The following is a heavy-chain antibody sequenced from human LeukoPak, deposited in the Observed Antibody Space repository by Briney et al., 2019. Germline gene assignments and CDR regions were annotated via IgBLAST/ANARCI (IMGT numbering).Heavy chain of an antibody. CDR1: GFTFSSYG. V-gene: IGHV3-30*03. Sequence: GRPLRLSCAASGFTFSSYGIHWVRLAPGKGLEWVAVISDDGTRKYYADSVQGRFTISRDNSKNTVYVQMNSLRAEDMAVYYCAREFSGFAFDIWGQGTMVTVSS. J-gene: IGHJ3*02. CDR2: ISDDGTRK. CDR3: AREFSGFAFDI. D-gene: IGHD5-12*01.